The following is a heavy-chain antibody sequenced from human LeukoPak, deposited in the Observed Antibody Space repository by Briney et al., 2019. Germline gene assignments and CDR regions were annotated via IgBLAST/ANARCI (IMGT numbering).Heavy chain of an antibody. CDR2: ISGSGDNT. CDR3: AKTNGYYDY. CDR1: GFTLSNYG. D-gene: IGHD3-22*01. Sequence: HPGGSLRLSCAASGFTLSNYGMSWVRQAPGKGLEWVSSISGSGDNTYYADSVKGRSAISRDNSKNTLYLQMDSLRVEDTAVYHCAKTNGYYDYWGRGTLVTVSS. J-gene: IGHJ4*02. V-gene: IGHV3-23*01.